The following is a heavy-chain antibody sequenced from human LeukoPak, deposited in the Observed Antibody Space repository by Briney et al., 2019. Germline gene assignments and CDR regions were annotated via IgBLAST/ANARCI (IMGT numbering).Heavy chain of an antibody. D-gene: IGHD2-2*01. CDR3: ARLFQEYQLPGAFDI. Sequence: GGSLRLSCAASGFTLSSYSMNWVRQAPGKGLEWVSSISSSSSYIYYADSVKGRFTISRDNAKNSLYLQMNSLRAEDTAVYYCARLFQEYQLPGAFDIWGQGTMVTVSS. CDR2: ISSSSSYI. V-gene: IGHV3-21*01. J-gene: IGHJ3*02. CDR1: GFTLSSYS.